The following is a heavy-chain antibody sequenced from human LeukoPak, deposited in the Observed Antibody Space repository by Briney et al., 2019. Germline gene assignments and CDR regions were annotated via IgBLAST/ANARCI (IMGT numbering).Heavy chain of an antibody. CDR1: GFSLTTSGVG. D-gene: IGHD3-3*01. CDR3: TRIPEAKISLDS. Sequence: SGPSLVNPTQTLTLTCTFSGFSLTTSGVGVGWIRQPPGKALEWLALISWDDDKRYSPSLKSRLSITKDTSKNQVVLTMTNMGPVDTATYYCTRIPEAKISLDSWGQGVLVTVSS. V-gene: IGHV2-5*02. CDR2: ISWDDDK. J-gene: IGHJ4*02.